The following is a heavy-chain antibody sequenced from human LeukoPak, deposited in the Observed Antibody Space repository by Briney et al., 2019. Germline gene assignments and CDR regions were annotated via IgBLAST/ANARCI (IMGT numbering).Heavy chain of an antibody. J-gene: IGHJ4*02. D-gene: IGHD3-10*02. CDR2: ISWDGGNT. Sequence: GGSLRLSCAASGFTFDDYAMHWVRQAPGKGLEWVSLISWDGGNTHYADSVKGRFTISRDNSKNSLYLQMNSLRTEDTALYYCALFGESTDYYFDYWGQGTLITVSS. V-gene: IGHV3-43*02. CDR1: GFTFDDYA. CDR3: ALFGESTDYYFDY.